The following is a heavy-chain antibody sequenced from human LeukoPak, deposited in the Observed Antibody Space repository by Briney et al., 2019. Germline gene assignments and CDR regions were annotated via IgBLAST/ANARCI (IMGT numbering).Heavy chain of an antibody. J-gene: IGHJ3*02. Sequence: PSETLSLTCAVSGGSITGHYWNWIRQTPGMRLEWMGYTSYSRTTIYNSYFKGRATISIDTSKTQLYLNLTSVTATDTAVYYCAKLGHSDGWYLGAFDIWGQGTTVIVSS. CDR2: TSYSRTT. CDR1: GGSITGHY. CDR3: AKLGHSDGWYLGAFDI. V-gene: IGHV4-59*08. D-gene: IGHD6-19*01.